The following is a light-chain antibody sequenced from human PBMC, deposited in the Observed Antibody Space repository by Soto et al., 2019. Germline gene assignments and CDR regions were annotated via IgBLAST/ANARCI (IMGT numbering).Light chain of an antibody. CDR1: QSVSRN. J-gene: IGKJ1*01. Sequence: EILMTQSPATLSVAPGERATLFCRASQSVSRNLAWHQQKPGQAPRLLIYGVSTRATGAPARFSGSGSGTEFTLTISSLQSEDFAVYYCQQYYYWPPWTFGQGTKVDIK. CDR3: QQYYYWPPWT. CDR2: GVS. V-gene: IGKV3-15*01.